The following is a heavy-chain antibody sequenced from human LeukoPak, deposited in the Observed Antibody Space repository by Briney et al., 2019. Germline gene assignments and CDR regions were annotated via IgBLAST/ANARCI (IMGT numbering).Heavy chain of an antibody. J-gene: IGHJ4*02. V-gene: IGHV3-33*01. CDR3: ARDGGTYDYGDYALLDY. CDR1: GFTFSSYG. D-gene: IGHD4-17*01. CDR2: IWYDGSNK. Sequence: PGGSLRLSCAASGFTFSSYGMHWVRQAPGKGLEWVAVIWYDGSNKYYADSVKGRFTISRDNSKNTLYLQMNSLRAGDTAVYYCARDGGTYDYGDYALLDYWGQGTLVTVSS.